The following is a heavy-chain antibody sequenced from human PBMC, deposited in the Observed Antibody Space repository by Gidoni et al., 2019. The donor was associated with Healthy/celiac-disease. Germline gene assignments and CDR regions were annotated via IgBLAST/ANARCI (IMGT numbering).Heavy chain of an antibody. D-gene: IGHD3-22*01. CDR3: AKDRRGGDSSGFAFPTIFDY. J-gene: IGHJ4*02. V-gene: IGHV3-30*18. CDR1: GLTLSSYG. Sequence: QVQLVESGGGVVQPGRSLRLSCAASGLTLSSYGLHWVRQAPGKGLEWVAVISYDGNNKYYADSVKGQFTIYRDNSKNTLYLKMNSLRAEDTTVYYCAKDRRGGDSSGFAFPTIFDYWGQGTLVTVSS. CDR2: ISYDGNNK.